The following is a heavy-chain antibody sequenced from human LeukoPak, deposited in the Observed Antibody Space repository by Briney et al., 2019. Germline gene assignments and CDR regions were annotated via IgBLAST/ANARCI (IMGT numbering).Heavy chain of an antibody. J-gene: IGHJ5*02. Sequence: GASVKVSCKASGGTFSSYAISWVRQAPGQGLEWMGGIIPIFGTANYAQKFQGRVTITTDESTSTAYMELRSLRSDDTAVYYCARERREARFLEWLWGWFDPWGQGTLVTVSS. D-gene: IGHD3-3*01. CDR1: GGTFSSYA. V-gene: IGHV1-69*05. CDR2: IIPIFGTA. CDR3: ARERREARFLEWLWGWFDP.